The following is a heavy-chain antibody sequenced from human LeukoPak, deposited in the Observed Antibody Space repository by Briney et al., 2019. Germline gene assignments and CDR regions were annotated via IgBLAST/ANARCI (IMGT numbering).Heavy chain of an antibody. CDR3: ARVVGATKVRWFDP. D-gene: IGHD1-26*01. CDR2: IYTSGST. Sequence: SETLSLTCTVSGGSISSGSYYWSWIRQPAGKGLEWIGRIYTSGSTNYNPSLKSRVTISVDTSKNQFSLKLSSVTAADTAVYYCARVVGATKVRWFDPWGQGTLVTVSS. J-gene: IGHJ5*02. CDR1: GGSISSGSYY. V-gene: IGHV4-61*02.